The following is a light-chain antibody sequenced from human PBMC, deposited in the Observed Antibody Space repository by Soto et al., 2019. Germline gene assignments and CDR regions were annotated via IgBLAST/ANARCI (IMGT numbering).Light chain of an antibody. CDR3: QQYDSSPLT. CDR2: GAY. Sequence: EIVLTQSPGTLSLSPGERATLSCRARQSVSSSYLAWYQQKPGEAPRLLIYGAYSRATGIPDRFNGSGSGTDVPITISRLEPEDFAEYYCQQYDSSPLTFGPGTKGDIK. V-gene: IGKV3-20*01. CDR1: QSVSSSY. J-gene: IGKJ3*01.